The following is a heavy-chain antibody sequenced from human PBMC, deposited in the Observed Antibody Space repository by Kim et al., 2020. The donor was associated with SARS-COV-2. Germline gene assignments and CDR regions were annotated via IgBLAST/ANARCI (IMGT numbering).Heavy chain of an antibody. Sequence: SETLSLTCAVYGGSFSGYYWSWIRQPPGKGLEGIGEINHSGSTNYNPSLKSRVTISVDTSKNQFSLKLSSVTAADTAVYYCARAPYNWNPGTGAFDIWGQGTMVTVSS. CDR2: INHSGST. D-gene: IGHD1-20*01. V-gene: IGHV4-34*01. CDR1: GGSFSGYY. J-gene: IGHJ3*02. CDR3: ARAPYNWNPGTGAFDI.